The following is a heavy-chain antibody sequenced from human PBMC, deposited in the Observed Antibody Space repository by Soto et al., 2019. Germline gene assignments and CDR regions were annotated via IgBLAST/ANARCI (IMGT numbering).Heavy chain of an antibody. D-gene: IGHD2-8*02. CDR2: ISRDGNTK. Sequence: QVQLVESGGGVVQPGRSLRLSCAVSGFTVSSFGMHWVRQAPGKGLEWVAVISRDGNTKFYADSVKGRFTISKDNSRNTPFLEMNSLRGDDMAVYYGTGEVESGYWGQGTLVTVSS. CDR3: TGEVESGY. V-gene: IGHV3-30*03. CDR1: GFTVSSFG. J-gene: IGHJ4*02.